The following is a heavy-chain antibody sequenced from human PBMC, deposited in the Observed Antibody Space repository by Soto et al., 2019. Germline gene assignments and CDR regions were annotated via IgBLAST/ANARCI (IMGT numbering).Heavy chain of an antibody. D-gene: IGHD5-18*01. Sequence: QVTLKESGPVLVKPTETLTLTCTVSGFSLSNARMGVSWIRQPPGKALEWLAHIFSNDEKSYSTSLKSRLTISKDTAKSQVVLTMTNMDPVDTATSYCARIQVVGYSYGYDYWGQGTLVTVSS. V-gene: IGHV2-26*01. CDR3: ARIQVVGYSYGYDY. J-gene: IGHJ4*02. CDR1: GFSLSNARMG. CDR2: IFSNDEK.